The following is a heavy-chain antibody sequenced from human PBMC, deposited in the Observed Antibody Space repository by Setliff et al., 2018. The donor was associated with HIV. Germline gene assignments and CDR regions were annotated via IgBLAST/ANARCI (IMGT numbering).Heavy chain of an antibody. J-gene: IGHJ4*02. Sequence: PGGSLRLSCVASGFNFNKYAMHWVRQAPGKGLECVGLISYDGSATYYADSVEGRFTISRDQYKNTLYLQMNSLRAEDTAEYYCAKELAASGLGYFDSWGRGILVTVSS. V-gene: IGHV3-30*04. CDR2: ISYDGSAT. CDR1: GFNFNKYA. CDR3: AKELAASGLGYFDS. D-gene: IGHD3-22*01.